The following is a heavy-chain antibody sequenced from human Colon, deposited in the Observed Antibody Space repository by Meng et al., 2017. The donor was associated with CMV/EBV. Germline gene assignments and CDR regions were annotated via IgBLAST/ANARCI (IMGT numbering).Heavy chain of an antibody. CDR2: ISGSGGST. CDR3: AKMYWQQLVRRGYFDY. D-gene: IGHD6-13*01. V-gene: IGHV3-23*01. J-gene: IGHJ4*02. CDR1: GFTLRSHA. Sequence: GGSLRLSCAGSGFTLRSHAMTWVRQAPGKGLEWVSAISGSGGSTYYADSVKGRFTISRDNSKKTLYLQMNSLRAEDTAVYYCAKMYWQQLVRRGYFDYWGQGTLVTVSS.